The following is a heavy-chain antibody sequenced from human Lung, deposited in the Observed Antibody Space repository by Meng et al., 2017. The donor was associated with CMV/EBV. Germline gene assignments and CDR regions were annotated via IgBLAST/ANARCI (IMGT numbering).Heavy chain of an antibody. V-gene: IGHV1-24*01. CDR1: GYTLTEVS. CDR2: FDVENDEI. D-gene: IGHD2-2*01. Sequence: SVXVSXXVSGYTLTEVSRHWVRQAPGKGLEWMGGFDVENDEIIYAQKFQGRVTMTEDTSRDTAYMELSSLRSEDTAVYYCATGKYCGATSCEGSDTFEIWGQGTXVTVSS. J-gene: IGHJ3*02. CDR3: ATGKYCGATSCEGSDTFEI.